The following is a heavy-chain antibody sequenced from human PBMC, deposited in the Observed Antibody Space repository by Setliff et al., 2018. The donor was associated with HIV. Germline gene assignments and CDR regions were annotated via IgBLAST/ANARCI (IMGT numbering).Heavy chain of an antibody. V-gene: IGHV1-2*04. CDR1: GYTFTDNY. CDR2: INSATGGT. CDR3: ARDYLHAFDI. Sequence: GASVKVSCKASGYTFTDNYIHWVRQAPGQELEWMAWINSATGGTNYAQNFQGWVTVTRDTSINTVYMELSSLQSDDTAVYYCARDYLHAFDIWGQGTMVTVSS. J-gene: IGHJ3*02.